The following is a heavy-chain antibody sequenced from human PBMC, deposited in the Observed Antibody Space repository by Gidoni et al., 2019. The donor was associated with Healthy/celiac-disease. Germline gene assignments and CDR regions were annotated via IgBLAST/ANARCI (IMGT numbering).Heavy chain of an antibody. CDR1: GYTFTSYY. D-gene: IGHD3-22*01. J-gene: IGHJ5*02. Sequence: QVQLVQSGAEVKKPGASVKVSCKASGYTFTSYYMHWVRQAPGQGLEWMGIINPSGGSTSYAQKFQGRVTMTRDTSTSTVYMELSSLRSEDTAVYYCARGSRITMIVVVIRYLGNWFDPWGQGTLVTVSS. CDR3: ARGSRITMIVVVIRYLGNWFDP. V-gene: IGHV1-46*03. CDR2: INPSGGST.